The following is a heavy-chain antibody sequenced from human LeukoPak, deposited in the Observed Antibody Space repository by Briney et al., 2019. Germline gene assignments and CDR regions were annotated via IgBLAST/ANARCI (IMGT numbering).Heavy chain of an antibody. J-gene: IGHJ1*01. D-gene: IGHD2-2*01. CDR2: IDQDGSEK. CDR3: AREQMIRYCSSTSCYSYFQH. V-gene: IGHV3-7*01. Sequence: GGSLRLSCAASGVIFNQYWMSWVRQAPGRGLEWVANIDQDGSEKHYVDSVKGRFTISRDNARNSLYLQMNSLRAEDTAVYYCAREQMIRYCSSTSCYSYFQHWGQGTLVTVSS. CDR1: GVIFNQYW.